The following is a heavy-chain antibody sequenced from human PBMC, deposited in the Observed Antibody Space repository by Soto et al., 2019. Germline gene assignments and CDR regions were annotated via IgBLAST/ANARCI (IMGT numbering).Heavy chain of an antibody. CDR2: ISAYNGNT. CDR1: GYTFTSYG. V-gene: IGHV1-18*01. Sequence: GASVKVSCKASGYTFTSYGISWVRQAPGQGLEWMGWISAYNGNTNYAQKLQGRVTMTTDTSTSTAYMELRSLRSDDTAVYYCARDGGPLRYFDWSKPYYFDYWGQGTLVTVS. D-gene: IGHD3-9*01. J-gene: IGHJ4*02. CDR3: ARDGGPLRYFDWSKPYYFDY.